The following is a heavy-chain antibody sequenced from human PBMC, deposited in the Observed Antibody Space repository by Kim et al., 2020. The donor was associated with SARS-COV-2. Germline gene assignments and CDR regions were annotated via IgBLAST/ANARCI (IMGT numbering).Heavy chain of an antibody. D-gene: IGHD5-18*01. CDR1: GFTFDDYA. V-gene: IGHV3-43*02. J-gene: IGHJ4*02. CDR2: ISGDGGST. CDR3: AKAPGESYGYGGGRNDLDY. Sequence: GGSLRLSCAASGFTFDDYAMHWVRQAPGKGLEWVSLISGDGGSTYYADSVKGRFTISRDNSKNSLYLQMNSLRTEDTALYYCAKAPGESYGYGGGRNDLDYWGQGTLVTVSS.